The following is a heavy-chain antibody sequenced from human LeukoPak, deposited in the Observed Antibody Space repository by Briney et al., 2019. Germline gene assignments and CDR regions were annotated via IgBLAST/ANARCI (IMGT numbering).Heavy chain of an antibody. CDR3: PRFDSSGYYVEY. CDR2: IYYSGGT. V-gene: IGHV4-59*01. J-gene: IGHJ4*02. CDR1: GGSISSYY. D-gene: IGHD3-22*01. Sequence: PSETLSLTCTVSGGSISSYYWSWIRQPPGKGLEWIGYIYYSGGTNYNPSLKSRVAITVDTSKNQFSLMLNSVTAADTAVYYCPRFDSSGYYVEYWGQGTLVTVSS.